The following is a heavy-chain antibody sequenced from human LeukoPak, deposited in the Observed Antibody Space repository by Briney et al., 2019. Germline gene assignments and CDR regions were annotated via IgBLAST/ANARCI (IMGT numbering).Heavy chain of an antibody. CDR3: AREMDGPYGSGSPLDY. J-gene: IGHJ4*02. CDR1: GFTFSEYY. D-gene: IGHD3-10*01. CDR2: ISSSGSTT. Sequence: KPGGSLRLSCAASGFTFSEYYMSWIRQAPGNGLEWVSYISSSGSTTYYADSVKGRFTISRDNAKNSLYLQMNSLRAEDTAVYYCAREMDGPYGSGSPLDYWGQGTLVTVSS. V-gene: IGHV3-11*01.